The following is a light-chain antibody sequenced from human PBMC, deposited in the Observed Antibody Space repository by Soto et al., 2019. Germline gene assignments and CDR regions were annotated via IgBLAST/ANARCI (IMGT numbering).Light chain of an antibody. CDR1: QSISSD. J-gene: IGKJ5*01. CDR3: QQRSNWPPIT. V-gene: IGKV3-11*01. Sequence: EIVLTQSPATLSLSPGERAALSCRASQSISSDLAWYQQKPGQAPRLLIYDASDRATGIPGRFSGSGSGTDFTLTITSLEPEDFAVYYCQQRSNWPPITFGQGTRLEMK. CDR2: DAS.